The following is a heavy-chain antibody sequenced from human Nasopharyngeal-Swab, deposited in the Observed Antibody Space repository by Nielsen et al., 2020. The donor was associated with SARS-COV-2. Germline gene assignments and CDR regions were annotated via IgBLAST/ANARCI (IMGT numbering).Heavy chain of an antibody. D-gene: IGHD2-21*01. CDR2: ISGSGDTT. J-gene: IGHJ6*04. Sequence: WIRQPPGKGLEWVSIISGSGDTTYYADSVNDRFTSSRDNSKNTLYLQMNSLRVEDTALYYCAKAPYLRGLDVWGKGTTVTVSS. V-gene: IGHV3-23*01. CDR3: AKAPYLRGLDV.